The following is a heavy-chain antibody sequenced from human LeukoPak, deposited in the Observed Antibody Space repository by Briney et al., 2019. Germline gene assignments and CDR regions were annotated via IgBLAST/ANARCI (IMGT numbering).Heavy chain of an antibody. Sequence: PGGSLRLSCAASGFTFSDYYMSWIRQAPGKGLEWVSYISSSGSTIYYTDSVKGRFSISRDNSKNTLYLQMNSLKAEDTAVYYCAREATVTMGDYYFDYWGQGTLVTVSS. CDR3: AREATVTMGDYYFDY. V-gene: IGHV3-11*04. CDR2: ISSSGSTI. D-gene: IGHD4-17*01. CDR1: GFTFSDYY. J-gene: IGHJ4*02.